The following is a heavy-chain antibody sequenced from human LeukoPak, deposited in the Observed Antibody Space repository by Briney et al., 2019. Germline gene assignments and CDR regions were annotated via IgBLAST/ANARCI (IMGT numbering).Heavy chain of an antibody. CDR3: ARAYSYVSGTYSTFDY. CDR1: GFNFDAYG. D-gene: IGHD3-10*01. CDR2: INWKSGRT. V-gene: IGHV3-20*04. J-gene: IGHJ4*02. Sequence: TGGSLRLSCAASGFNFDAYGMNWVRHAPGKGLEWVSIINWKSGRTGYADSVKGRFTISRDNAKNSFYLQMNSLKDEDTAFYYCARAYSYVSGTYSTFDYWGQGTLVTVSS.